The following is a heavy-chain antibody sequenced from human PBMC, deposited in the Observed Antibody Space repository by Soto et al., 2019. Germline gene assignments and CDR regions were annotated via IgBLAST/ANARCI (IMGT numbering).Heavy chain of an antibody. Sequence: TGGSLRLSCAASGFTFSSYAMSWVRQAPGKGLEWVSAISGSGGSTYYADSVKGRFTISRDNSKNTLYLQMNSLRAEDTAVYYCAKAGVVVVAAYPDYWGQGTLVTVSS. CDR1: GFTFSSYA. D-gene: IGHD2-15*01. V-gene: IGHV3-23*01. CDR2: ISGSGGST. J-gene: IGHJ4*02. CDR3: AKAGVVVVAAYPDY.